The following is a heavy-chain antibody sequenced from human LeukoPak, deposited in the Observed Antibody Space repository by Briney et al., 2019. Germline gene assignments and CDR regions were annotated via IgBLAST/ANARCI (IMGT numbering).Heavy chain of an antibody. CDR1: GFIFSNYW. Sequence: PGGSLRLSCASTGFIFSNYWMGWVRKAPGKRPEWVANMNKDGSEKYYADSVKGRFTISRDNARNSVYLHMNSLRVEDTAVYYCARDPVEWEQLLDYWGQETLVNVSS. J-gene: IGHJ4*02. CDR3: ARDPVEWEQLLDY. D-gene: IGHD1-26*01. CDR2: MNKDGSEK. V-gene: IGHV3-7*01.